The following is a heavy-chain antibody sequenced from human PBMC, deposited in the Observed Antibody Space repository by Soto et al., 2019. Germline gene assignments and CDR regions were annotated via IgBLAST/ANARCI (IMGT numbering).Heavy chain of an antibody. V-gene: IGHV1-3*01. J-gene: IGHJ4*02. CDR1: GYTFTSYA. Sequence: ASVKVSCKASGYTFTSYAMHWVRQAPGQRLEWMGWINAGNGNTKYSQKFQGRVTITRDTSASTAYMELSSLRSEDTAVYYCARSTRRGTYYDFWSGYYGVDYWGQGTLVTAPQ. CDR2: INAGNGNT. D-gene: IGHD3-3*01. CDR3: ARSTRRGTYYDFWSGYYGVDY.